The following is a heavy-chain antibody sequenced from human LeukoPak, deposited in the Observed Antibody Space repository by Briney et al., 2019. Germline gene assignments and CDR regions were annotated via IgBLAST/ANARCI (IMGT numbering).Heavy chain of an antibody. V-gene: IGHV1-69-2*01. CDR3: ATSEYSSGWYATDY. J-gene: IGHJ4*02. D-gene: IGHD6-19*01. Sequence: TVKISCKVSGYTFTDYYMHWVQQAPGKGLEWMGLVDPEDGETIYAEKFEGRVTITADTSTDTAYMELSSLRSEDTAVYYCATSEYSSGWYATDYWGQGTLVTVSS. CDR1: GYTFTDYY. CDR2: VDPEDGET.